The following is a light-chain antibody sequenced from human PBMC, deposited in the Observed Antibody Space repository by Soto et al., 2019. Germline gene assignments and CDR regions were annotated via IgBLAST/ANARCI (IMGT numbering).Light chain of an antibody. J-gene: IGKJ3*01. Sequence: DIEMTQSPSSLSASVGDRVTITCRASQTISSYLNWYHQKPGKAPKLLIYAVSNLQSGVPSRFSGSGSGTDFTLTISSLQPEDFGTYYCQQNYNTPLTFGPGTNVDIQ. CDR1: QTISSY. CDR2: AVS. V-gene: IGKV1-39*01. CDR3: QQNYNTPLT.